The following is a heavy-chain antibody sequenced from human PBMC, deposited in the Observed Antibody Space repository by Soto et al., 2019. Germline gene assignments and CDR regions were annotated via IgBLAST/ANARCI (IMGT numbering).Heavy chain of an antibody. Sequence: GGSLRLSCAASGFSFGRYWMYWVRQAPGEGLVWVSRINSDGSSTSYADSVKGRFTIPRDNAKNTLYLQMNSLRAEDTAVYYCARDPIRYFDWLSPANYYYYYGMDVWAQGTTVTVSS. CDR1: GFSFGRYW. V-gene: IGHV3-74*01. CDR3: ARDPIRYFDWLSPANYYYYYGMDV. D-gene: IGHD3-9*01. CDR2: INSDGSST. J-gene: IGHJ6*02.